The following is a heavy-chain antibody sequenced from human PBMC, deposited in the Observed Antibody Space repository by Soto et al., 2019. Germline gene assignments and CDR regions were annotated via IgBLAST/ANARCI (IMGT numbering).Heavy chain of an antibody. CDR1: GFTFSSYW. Sequence: PGGSLRLSCAASGFTFSSYWMSWVRQAPGKGLEWVANIKQDGSEKYYVDSVKGRFTISRDNAKNSLYLQMNSLRAEDTAVYYCARDRSITIFGVVIKLYDSWGQGALVTVSS. CDR2: IKQDGSEK. CDR3: ARDRSITIFGVVIKLYDS. J-gene: IGHJ4*02. D-gene: IGHD3-3*01. V-gene: IGHV3-7*01.